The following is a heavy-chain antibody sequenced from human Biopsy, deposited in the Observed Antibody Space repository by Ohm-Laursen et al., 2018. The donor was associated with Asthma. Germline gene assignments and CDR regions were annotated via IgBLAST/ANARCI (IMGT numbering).Heavy chain of an antibody. D-gene: IGHD3-22*01. CDR2: ISWNSATI. Sequence: SLRLSCAASGFKFDEYTMHWVRQAPGKGLEWVSGISWNSATIGYADSVEGRFTISRDNAKNSLFLHMDSLRPEDTAFYYCAKVRSDWVITESFDYWGQGVLVTVSS. J-gene: IGHJ4*02. CDR3: AKVRSDWVITESFDY. V-gene: IGHV3-9*01. CDR1: GFKFDEYT.